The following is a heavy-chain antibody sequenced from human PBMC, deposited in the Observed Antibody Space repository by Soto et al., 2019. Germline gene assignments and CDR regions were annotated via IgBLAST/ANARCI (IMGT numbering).Heavy chain of an antibody. D-gene: IGHD3-22*01. V-gene: IGHV1-58*02. Sequence: QMQLVQSGPEVKKPGTSVKVSCKGSGLTFTSSAMQWVRQARGQRLEWIGWIVVGSGNTNYAQKFQERVTITRDMSTSTAYMELSSLRSEDTAVYYCAAGGSYYDSSGYYHDSHFDYWGQGTLVTVSS. CDR3: AAGGSYYDSSGYYHDSHFDY. CDR2: IVVGSGNT. J-gene: IGHJ4*02. CDR1: GLTFTSSA.